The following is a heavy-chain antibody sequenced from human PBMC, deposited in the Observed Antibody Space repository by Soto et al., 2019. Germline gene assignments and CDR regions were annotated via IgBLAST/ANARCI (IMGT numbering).Heavy chain of an antibody. CDR3: ARAPPYYYGSGSHATNAFDI. CDR1: GYTFTGYY. Sequence: VASVKVSCKASGYTFTGYYMHWVRQAPGQGLEWMGWINPNSGGTNYAQKFQGWVTMTRDTSISTAYMELSRLRSDDTAVYYCARAPPYYYGSGSHATNAFDIWGQGTMVTVSS. D-gene: IGHD3-10*01. J-gene: IGHJ3*02. V-gene: IGHV1-2*04. CDR2: INPNSGGT.